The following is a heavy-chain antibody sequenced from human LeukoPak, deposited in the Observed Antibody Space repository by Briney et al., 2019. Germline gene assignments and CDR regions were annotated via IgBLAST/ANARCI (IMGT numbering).Heavy chain of an antibody. D-gene: IGHD3-22*01. CDR1: GFTFSSYA. Sequence: GGSLRLSCAASGFTFSSYAMHWVRQAPGKGLEWVAVISYDGSNKYYADSVKGRFTFSRDNSKNTLYLQMNSLRAEDTAVYYCAREWRYYYDSSGIDYWGQGTLVTVSS. CDR2: ISYDGSNK. CDR3: AREWRYYYDSSGIDY. J-gene: IGHJ4*02. V-gene: IGHV3-30-3*01.